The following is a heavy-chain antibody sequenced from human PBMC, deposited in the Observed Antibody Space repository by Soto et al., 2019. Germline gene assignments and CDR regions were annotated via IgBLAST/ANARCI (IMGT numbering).Heavy chain of an antibody. J-gene: IGHJ4*02. D-gene: IGHD2-15*01. CDR3: AHSPCSGGTCYLFDH. CDR2: IYWDGIE. Sequence: QITLKESGPTLVNPTQTLTLTCTVSGFSLTTSGVGVGWIRQPPGKAPEWLALIYWDGIERYSPSLRSRLTITMATSKNQVVLTMTTMDPVDTATYYCAHSPCSGGTCYLFDHWGQGTPVIVSS. CDR1: GFSLTTSGVG. V-gene: IGHV2-5*02.